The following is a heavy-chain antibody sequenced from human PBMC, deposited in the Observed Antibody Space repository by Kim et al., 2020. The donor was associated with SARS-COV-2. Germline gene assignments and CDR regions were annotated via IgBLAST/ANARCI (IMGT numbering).Heavy chain of an antibody. CDR3: AKDHGPTAPHGVRDC. Sequence: GGSLRLSCATSGFTSEDYAIHWVRQTPGKGLEWVSGIGWNGDILGYEVSVRGRFTISRDNARNSHYLQMNSLRPEDTAFYFCAKDHGPTAPHGVRDCWGQGTLVTVSS. CDR1: GFTSEDYA. D-gene: IGHD3-10*02. CDR2: IGWNGDIL. V-gene: IGHV3-9*02. J-gene: IGHJ4*02.